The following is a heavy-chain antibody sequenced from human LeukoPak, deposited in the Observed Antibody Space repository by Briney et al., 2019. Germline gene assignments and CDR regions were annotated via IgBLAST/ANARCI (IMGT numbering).Heavy chain of an antibody. CDR1: GYTFTGYF. J-gene: IGHJ4*02. D-gene: IGHD3-10*01. V-gene: IGHV1-2*02. Sequence: ASVNVSCKASGYTFTGYFMHLVRQALGQGVEWMGWINPNSGGTNYAQKFQGRVTMTKDTSISTAYMELSRLRSDDTAVYYCARAYGSGSFPPDYWGQGTLVTVSS. CDR3: ARAYGSGSFPPDY. CDR2: INPNSGGT.